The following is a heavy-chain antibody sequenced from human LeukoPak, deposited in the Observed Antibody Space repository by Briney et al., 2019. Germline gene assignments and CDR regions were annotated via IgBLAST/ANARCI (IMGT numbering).Heavy chain of an antibody. D-gene: IGHD2-2*01. CDR1: GFTFSSYG. CDR2: ISYDGSNK. J-gene: IGHJ3*02. CDR3: AKDDCSSTSCYVNKAFDI. Sequence: GGSLRLSRAASGFTFSSYGMHWVRQAPGKGLEWVAVISYDGSNKYYADSVKGRFTISRDNSKNTLYLQMNSLRAEDTAVYYCAKDDCSSTSCYVNKAFDIWGQGTMVTVSS. V-gene: IGHV3-30*18.